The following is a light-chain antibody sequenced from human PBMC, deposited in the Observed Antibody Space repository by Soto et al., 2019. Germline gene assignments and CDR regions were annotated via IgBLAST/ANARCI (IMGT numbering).Light chain of an antibody. CDR2: EVV. CDR3: KSYAGSNTYV. Sequence: QSALTQPPSASGSPGQSVTISCTGTKNDIGVYDFVSWYQHHPGKAPRLIIYEVVQRPSGVPGRFSGSKSGNTASLTVSGLQAADEAHYFCKSYAGSNTYVFGSGTKVTVL. CDR1: KNDIGVYDF. V-gene: IGLV2-8*01. J-gene: IGLJ1*01.